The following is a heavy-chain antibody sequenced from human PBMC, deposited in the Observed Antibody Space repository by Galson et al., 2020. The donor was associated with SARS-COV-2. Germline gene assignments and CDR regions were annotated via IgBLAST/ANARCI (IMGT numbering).Heavy chain of an antibody. J-gene: IGHJ3*02. D-gene: IGHD2-21*01. Sequence: ASETLSLTCVVFGGSISTSAYYWGWIRQPPGKGLEWIGSIYYSGTTYYNLSLQSRVSISLDPSKKQFSLKLSSVAAADTALYYCARGYSDWTFPSGLTFDIWGRGTKVTVSS. CDR1: GGSISTSAYY. CDR3: ARGYSDWTFPSGLTFDI. CDR2: IYYSGTT. V-gene: IGHV4-39*07.